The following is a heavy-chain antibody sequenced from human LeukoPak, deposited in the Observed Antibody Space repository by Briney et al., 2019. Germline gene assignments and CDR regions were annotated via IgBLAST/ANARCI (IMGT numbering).Heavy chain of an antibody. CDR2: IYTSGST. D-gene: IGHD2-15*01. Sequence: SETLSLTCTVSGGSISSYYWSWIRQPAGKGLEWIGRIYTSGSTNYNPSLKSRVTMSVDTSKNQFSLKLSSVTAADTAVYYRAKVGEYCSGGSCYGWFDPWGQGTLVTVSS. V-gene: IGHV4-4*07. CDR1: GGSISSYY. J-gene: IGHJ5*02. CDR3: AKVGEYCSGGSCYGWFDP.